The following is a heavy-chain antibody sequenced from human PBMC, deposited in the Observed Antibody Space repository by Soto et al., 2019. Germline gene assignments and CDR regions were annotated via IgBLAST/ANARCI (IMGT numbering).Heavy chain of an antibody. Sequence: GESLKISCKGSGYSFTSYWIGWVRQMPGKGLEWMGIIYPGDSDTRYSPSFQGQVTISADKSISTAYLQWSSLKASDTAMYYCARHRKPGVATDKSTHYYYYYMDVWGKGTTVTVSS. J-gene: IGHJ6*03. CDR3: ARHRKPGVATDKSTHYYYYYMDV. CDR2: IYPGDSDT. CDR1: GYSFTSYW. V-gene: IGHV5-51*01. D-gene: IGHD3-3*01.